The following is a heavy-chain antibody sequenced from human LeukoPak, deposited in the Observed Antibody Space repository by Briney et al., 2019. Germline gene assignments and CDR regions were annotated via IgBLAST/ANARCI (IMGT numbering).Heavy chain of an antibody. V-gene: IGHV3-23*01. D-gene: IGHD3-10*01. J-gene: IGHJ4*02. CDR2: ISGSGGST. CDR3: AKANYGSGTHIFDY. Sequence: GGSLRLSCAASGFTFSSYTMTWVRQARGTGLEWVSTISGSGGSTYYADSVKGRFTISRDNSKHTLHLQMNSLRAEDTAVYYCAKANYGSGTHIFDYWGQGTLVTVSS. CDR1: GFTFSSYT.